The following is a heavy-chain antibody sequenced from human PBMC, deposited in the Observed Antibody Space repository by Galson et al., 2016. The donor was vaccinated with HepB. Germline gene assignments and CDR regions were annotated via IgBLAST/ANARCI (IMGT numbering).Heavy chain of an antibody. CDR3: AKLDCGRNCPRDY. V-gene: IGHV3-23*01. CDR1: GFTLSTYA. J-gene: IGHJ4*02. D-gene: IGHD2-21*02. Sequence: SLRLSCAASGFTLSTYAMTWVRQAPGRGLDWVSAITSGGSTHYAESVKGRFTISGDNSKNTLYLQMNSLRVEDTAVYYWAKLDCGRNCPRDYWGQGTQVTVSS. CDR2: ITSGGST.